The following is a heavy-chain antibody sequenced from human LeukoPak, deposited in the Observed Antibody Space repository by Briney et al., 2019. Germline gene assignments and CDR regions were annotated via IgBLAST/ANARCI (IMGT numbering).Heavy chain of an antibody. CDR2: IRPNNGDT. CDR1: GYTFIDFF. V-gene: IGHV1-2*02. D-gene: IGHD1-26*01. Sequence: GASVEVSCKASGYTFIDFFIHWARQAPGQGLEWVGWIRPNNGDTKYAENFQGRVTMTRDTSTSTAYMELRRLISDDTAVYYCTRDWGPNSGNFHYDAFDIWGQGTMVTVSS. J-gene: IGHJ3*02. CDR3: TRDWGPNSGNFHYDAFDI.